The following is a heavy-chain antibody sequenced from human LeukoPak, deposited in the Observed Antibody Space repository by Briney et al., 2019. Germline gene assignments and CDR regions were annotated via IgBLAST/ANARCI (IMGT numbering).Heavy chain of an antibody. J-gene: IGHJ3*02. Sequence: SETLSLTCTVSGSSISSGYYWGWIRQPPGKGLEWIGSIYYSGSTYYNPSLKSRVTISVDTSKNQFSLKLSSVTAADTAVYCCARDRTAMADDAFDIWGQGTMVTVSS. D-gene: IGHD5-18*01. CDR3: ARDRTAMADDAFDI. CDR1: GSSISSGYY. V-gene: IGHV4-38-2*02. CDR2: IYYSGST.